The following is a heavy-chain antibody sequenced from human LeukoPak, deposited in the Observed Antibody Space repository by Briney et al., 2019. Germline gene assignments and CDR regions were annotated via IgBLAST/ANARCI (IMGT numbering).Heavy chain of an antibody. Sequence: ASVKVSCKASGGTFSSYAISWVRQAPGLGLKWLGRIIPIFGTANYAQKFQGRVTITTDESTSTAYMELSSLRSEDTAVYYCARDGGIAAAGIRFDPWGQGTLVTVSS. V-gene: IGHV1-69*05. CDR2: IIPIFGTA. CDR1: GGTFSSYA. J-gene: IGHJ5*02. D-gene: IGHD6-13*01. CDR3: ARDGGIAAAGIRFDP.